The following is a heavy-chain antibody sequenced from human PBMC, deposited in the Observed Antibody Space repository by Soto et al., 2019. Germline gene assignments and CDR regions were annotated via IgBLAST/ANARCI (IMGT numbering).Heavy chain of an antibody. V-gene: IGHV3-53*01. CDR2: IYSGGST. J-gene: IGHJ4*02. Sequence: GGSLRLCCAASGFTVSSNYMSWVRQTPGKGLEWVSVIYSGGSTYYADSVKGRFTISRDNSKNTLYLQMNSLRAEVTAVYYCARDFPYYYDSSASDYWGQGTLVTVSS. CDR1: GFTVSSNY. D-gene: IGHD3-22*01. CDR3: ARDFPYYYDSSASDY.